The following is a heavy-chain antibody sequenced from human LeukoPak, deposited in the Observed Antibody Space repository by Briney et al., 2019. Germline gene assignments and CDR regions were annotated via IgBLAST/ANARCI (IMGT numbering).Heavy chain of an antibody. CDR3: ARDRLEEINWFDP. CDR1: GFTVSTNY. Sequence: PGGSLRLSCAASGFTVSTNYLSWVRQAPGKGLEWVSVVYSGGTTYHADSVKGRFTISRDNAKNSLYLQMNSLRAEDTAVYYCARDRLEEINWFDPWGQGTLVTVSS. CDR2: VYSGGTT. J-gene: IGHJ5*02. V-gene: IGHV3-66*01.